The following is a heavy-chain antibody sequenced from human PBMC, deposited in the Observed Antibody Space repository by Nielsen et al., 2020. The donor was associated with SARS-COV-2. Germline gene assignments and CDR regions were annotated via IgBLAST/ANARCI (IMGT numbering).Heavy chain of an antibody. CDR3: ARYDDWFDP. CDR2: IYPGDSDT. Sequence: TVSCNASGYNFPDNWIGWVRQIPGKCLEWIGIIYPGDSDTRYSPSFQGQVTMSVDTSTDTAYLEWRSLKASDTATYYCARYDDWFDPWGQGTLVTVTS. D-gene: IGHD1-1*01. J-gene: IGHJ5*02. V-gene: IGHV5-51*01. CDR1: GYNFPDNW.